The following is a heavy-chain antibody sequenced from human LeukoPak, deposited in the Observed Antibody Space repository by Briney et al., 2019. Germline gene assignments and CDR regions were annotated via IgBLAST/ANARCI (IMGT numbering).Heavy chain of an antibody. Sequence: SETLSLTCAVYGGSFSGYYWSWIRQPPGKGLEWIGEINHSGSTNYNPSLKSRVTISVDTSKNQFSLKLSSVTAADTAVYYCARAPTYYYDSSGARGSDPWGQGTLVTVSS. J-gene: IGHJ5*02. CDR3: ARAPTYYYDSSGARGSDP. CDR2: INHSGST. D-gene: IGHD3-22*01. CDR1: GGSFSGYY. V-gene: IGHV4-34*01.